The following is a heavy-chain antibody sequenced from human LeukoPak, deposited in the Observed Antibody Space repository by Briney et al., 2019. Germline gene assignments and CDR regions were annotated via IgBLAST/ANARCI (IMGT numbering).Heavy chain of an antibody. CDR1: GFTFGDYA. D-gene: IGHD4-17*01. V-gene: IGHV3-49*03. Sequence: GGSLRLSCTASGFTFGDYAMSWFRQAPGKGLEWVGFIRSKPYGGTTEYAASVKGRFAISRDDSKSIAYLQMNSLITEDTAVYYCSRHSDYGDYKFDFWGQGTLVTVSS. CDR2: IRSKPYGGTT. J-gene: IGHJ4*02. CDR3: SRHSDYGDYKFDF.